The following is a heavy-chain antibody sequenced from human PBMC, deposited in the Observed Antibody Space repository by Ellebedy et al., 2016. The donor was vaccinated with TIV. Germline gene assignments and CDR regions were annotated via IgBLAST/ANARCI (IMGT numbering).Heavy chain of an antibody. Sequence: GGSLRLSXAASGFTFSTYPMHWIRQAPGEGLEWVAVTSSDGSEERYADSVKGRFTISRDNSKNTLYVQLNSLRTEDTAVYYCAREGDRGYFQHWGQGTLVTVSS. CDR1: GFTFSTYP. V-gene: IGHV3-30-3*01. CDR3: AREGDRGYFQH. D-gene: IGHD3-16*01. CDR2: TSSDGSEE. J-gene: IGHJ1*01.